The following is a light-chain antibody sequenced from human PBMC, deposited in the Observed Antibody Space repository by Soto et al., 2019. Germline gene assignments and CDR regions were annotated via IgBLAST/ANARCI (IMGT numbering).Light chain of an antibody. Sequence: DIQMTQSPSTLSASVGDRVTITCRASQIIRTWLSWYQQKPGKAPKLLIYKASSLESGVPSRFSGSGSGTEFTLTISSLQPDDFATYYCQHLWTFGQGTKVDIK. V-gene: IGKV1-5*03. CDR3: QHLWT. J-gene: IGKJ1*01. CDR1: QIIRTW. CDR2: KAS.